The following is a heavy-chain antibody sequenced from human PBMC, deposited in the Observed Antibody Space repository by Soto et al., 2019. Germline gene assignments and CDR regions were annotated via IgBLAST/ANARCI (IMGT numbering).Heavy chain of an antibody. V-gene: IGHV1-46*03. CDR3: ARVYPSDTRYGYVGNNWFDP. Sequence: QVQLVQSGAEVKKPGASVKVSCKASGYTFTSYYMHWVRQAPGQGLEWMGIINPSGGSTSYAQKFQGRVTMTTDTSTSTVYMELSSLGSEDTAVYYCARVYPSDTRYGYVGNNWFDPWGQGTLVTVSS. CDR1: GYTFTSYY. J-gene: IGHJ5*02. D-gene: IGHD5-18*01. CDR2: INPSGGST.